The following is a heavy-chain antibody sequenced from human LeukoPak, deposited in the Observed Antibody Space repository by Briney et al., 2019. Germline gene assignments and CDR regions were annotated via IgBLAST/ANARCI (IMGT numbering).Heavy chain of an antibody. D-gene: IGHD5-12*01. CDR3: AKNSGAGFVATRRLDS. CDR2: MNPKNGLT. J-gene: IGHJ4*02. CDR1: GYTFTNYD. Sequence: ASVNVSCKASGYTFTNYDINWVRQATGQGLEWMGWMNPKNGLTDHAQKFQGRVSMTRNTSINTAYMELSSLRSEDTAVYYCAKNSGAGFVATRRLDSWGQGTLVTVSS. V-gene: IGHV1-8*01.